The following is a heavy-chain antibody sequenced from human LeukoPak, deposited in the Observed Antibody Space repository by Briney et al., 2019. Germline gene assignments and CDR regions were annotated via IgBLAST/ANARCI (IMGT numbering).Heavy chain of an antibody. V-gene: IGHV3-30*18. Sequence: GGPLRLSCAASGFTFSSYGMHWVRQAPGKGLEWVAVISYDGSNKYYADSVKGRFTISRDNSKNTLYLQMDSLRAEDTAVYYCAKDSSSWYVVLTPDYWGQGTLVTVSS. CDR1: GFTFSSYG. D-gene: IGHD6-13*01. CDR2: ISYDGSNK. CDR3: AKDSSSWYVVLTPDY. J-gene: IGHJ4*02.